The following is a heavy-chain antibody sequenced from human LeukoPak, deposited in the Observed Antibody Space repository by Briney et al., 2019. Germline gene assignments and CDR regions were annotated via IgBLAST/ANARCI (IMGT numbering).Heavy chain of an antibody. CDR1: GFTFSSDS. D-gene: IGHD5-24*01. CDR3: ATVEMATSWPYYYYMDV. Sequence: PGGSLRLSCAASGFTFSSDSMNWVRQAPGKGLEWVSSISSSSSYIYYADSVKGRFTISRDNAKNSLYLQMNSLRAEDTAVYYCATVEMATSWPYYYYMDVWGKGTTVTVSS. CDR2: ISSSSSYI. J-gene: IGHJ6*03. V-gene: IGHV3-21*01.